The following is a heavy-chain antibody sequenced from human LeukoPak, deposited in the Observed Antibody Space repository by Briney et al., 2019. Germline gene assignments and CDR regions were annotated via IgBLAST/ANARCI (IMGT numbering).Heavy chain of an antibody. J-gene: IGHJ4*02. D-gene: IGHD6-19*01. V-gene: IGHV3-20*04. CDR1: GFTFSSYS. Sequence: GGSLRLSCTASGFTFSSYSMNWVRQAPGKGLEWVSTINWNGGSTGYADSVKGRFTISRDNAKNSLYLQMNSLRAEDTALYYCARVSDISVAAYFDYWGQGTLVTVSS. CDR2: INWNGGST. CDR3: ARVSDISVAAYFDY.